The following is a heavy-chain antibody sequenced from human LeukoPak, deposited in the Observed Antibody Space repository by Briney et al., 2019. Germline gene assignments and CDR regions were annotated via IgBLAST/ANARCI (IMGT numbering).Heavy chain of an antibody. Sequence: ASVKVSCKASGYTFTSYYMHWVRQAPGQGLEWMGIINPSGGSSSYAQKFQGRVTMTRDTSTSTVYMELSSLRSEDTAVYYCARRTAAAGLDYWGQGTLVTVTS. V-gene: IGHV1-46*01. D-gene: IGHD6-13*01. CDR3: ARRTAAAGLDY. CDR2: INPSGGSS. CDR1: GYTFTSYY. J-gene: IGHJ4*02.